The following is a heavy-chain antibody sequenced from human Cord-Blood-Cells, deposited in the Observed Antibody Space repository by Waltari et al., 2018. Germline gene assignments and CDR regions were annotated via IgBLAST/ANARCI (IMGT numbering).Heavy chain of an antibody. D-gene: IGHD2-2*01. V-gene: IGHV4-34*01. CDR1: GGSFSGYY. J-gene: IGHJ5*02. Sequence: QVQLQQWGAGLLKPSETLSLTCAVYGGSFSGYYWSWIRQPPGKGLEWIGEINHSGRPNYNPSLNSRVTISVDTSKNQFSLKLSSVTAADTAVYYCARGGVPAAPFNWFDPWGQGTLVTVSS. CDR2: INHSGRP. CDR3: ARGGVPAAPFNWFDP.